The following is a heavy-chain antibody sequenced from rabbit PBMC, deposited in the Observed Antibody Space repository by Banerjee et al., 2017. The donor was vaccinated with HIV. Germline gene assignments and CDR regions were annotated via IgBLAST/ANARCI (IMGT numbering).Heavy chain of an antibody. CDR1: GFDLSNYYY. D-gene: IGHD8-1*01. J-gene: IGHJ4*01. CDR3: ARDDSSDYMHLNL. V-gene: IGHV1S43*01. CDR2: IYNGDGNT. Sequence: QSLEESGGDLVKPGASLTLTCTASGFDLSNYYYIYWVRQAPGKGLELIACIYNGDGNTWYASWVNGRFTISRGTSLNTVDLKMTSLTAADTATYFCARDDSSDYMHLNLWGPGTLVTVS.